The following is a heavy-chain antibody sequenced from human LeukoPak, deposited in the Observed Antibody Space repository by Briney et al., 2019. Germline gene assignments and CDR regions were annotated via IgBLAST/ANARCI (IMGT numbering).Heavy chain of an antibody. CDR2: ISSSSSTI. V-gene: IGHV3-48*01. CDR1: GFTFSSYS. J-gene: IGHJ4*02. D-gene: IGHD4-17*01. CDR3: ARGAYGGLGYFDY. Sequence: PGGSLRLSCAASGFTFSSYSMNWVRQAPGKGLEWVSYISSSSSTIYYADSVKGRFTISRDNAKNSLYLQMNSLRAEDTAVYYCARGAYGGLGYFDYWGQGTLVTVSS.